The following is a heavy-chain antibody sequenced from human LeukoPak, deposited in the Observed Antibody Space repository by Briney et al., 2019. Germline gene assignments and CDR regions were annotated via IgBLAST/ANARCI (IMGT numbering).Heavy chain of an antibody. V-gene: IGHV1-2*04. CDR1: GYTFTGYY. D-gene: IGHD1-26*01. Sequence: ASVKVSCKASGYTFTGYYMHWVRQAPGQGLEWMGWINPNSGGTNYAQKFQGWVTMTRDTSISTAYMELSRLRPDDTAVYYCARESLIGSGDYWGQGTLVTVSS. J-gene: IGHJ4*02. CDR3: ARESLIGSGDY. CDR2: INPNSGGT.